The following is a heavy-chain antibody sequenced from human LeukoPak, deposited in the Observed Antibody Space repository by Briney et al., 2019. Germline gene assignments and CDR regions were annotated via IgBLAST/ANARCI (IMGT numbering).Heavy chain of an antibody. CDR1: GGTFSSYA. D-gene: IGHD3-10*01. J-gene: IGHJ6*02. CDR3: AREGVGRSFGGLYYYYYGMDV. V-gene: IGHV1-69*13. Sequence: ASVKVSCKASGGTFSSYAISWVRQAPGQGLEWMGGIIPIFCTANYAQKFQGRVTITADESTSTAYMELSSLRSEDTAVYYCAREGVGRSFGGLYYYYYGMDVWGQGTTVTVSS. CDR2: IIPIFCTA.